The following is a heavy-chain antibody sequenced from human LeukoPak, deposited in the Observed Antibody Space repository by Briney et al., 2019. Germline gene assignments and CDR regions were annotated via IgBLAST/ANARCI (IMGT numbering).Heavy chain of an antibody. CDR1: GFTFSSYS. J-gene: IGHJ4*02. D-gene: IGHD5-12*01. V-gene: IGHV3-23*01. CDR3: AKDREGLSSGYDLEYFDY. Sequence: PGGSLRLSCAASGFTFSSYSMNWVRQAPGKGLEWVSAISGWGGTTYYADSVKGVFTISRDNSKNTLFLQMNSLRAEDTAVYYCAKDREGLSSGYDLEYFDYWGQGTLGTLSS. CDR2: ISGWGGTT.